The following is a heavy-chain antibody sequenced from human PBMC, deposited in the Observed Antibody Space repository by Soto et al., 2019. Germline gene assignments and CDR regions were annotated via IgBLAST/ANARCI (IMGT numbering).Heavy chain of an antibody. CDR1: GFTFSSYG. Sequence: GGSLRLSCAASGFTFSSYGMHWVRQAPGKGLEWVAVISYDGSNKYYADSVKGRFTISRDNSKNTLYLQMNSLRAEDTAVYYCAKDTRNSSGFSDYWGQGTLVTVSS. J-gene: IGHJ4*02. CDR3: AKDTRNSSGFSDY. CDR2: ISYDGSNK. D-gene: IGHD3-22*01. V-gene: IGHV3-30*18.